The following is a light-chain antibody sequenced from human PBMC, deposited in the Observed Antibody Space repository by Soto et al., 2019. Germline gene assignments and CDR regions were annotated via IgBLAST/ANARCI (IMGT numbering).Light chain of an antibody. J-gene: IGKJ4*01. CDR1: QGIGTD. Sequence: DIQMTQSPSSLSASVGDRVTITCRASQGIGTDLGWYRQKPGRAPERLIYSTSSLQSGVPSRFSGSGSGTEFSLTITSLQPEDFATYYGQRTYNAPFGGGTKVDIK. CDR3: QRTYNAP. CDR2: STS. V-gene: IGKV1-17*01.